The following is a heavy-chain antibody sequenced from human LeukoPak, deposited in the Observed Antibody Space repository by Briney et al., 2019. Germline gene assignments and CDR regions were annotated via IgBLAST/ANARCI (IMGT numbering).Heavy chain of an antibody. CDR1: GFTLSKYW. CDR3: ASTPTGITFDI. CDR2: INSDASDI. D-gene: IGHD3-10*01. J-gene: IGHJ3*02. V-gene: IGHV3-74*01. Sequence: GGSLRLSCAASGFTLSKYWMHWVRQVPGKGLVWISRINSDASDISYADFVKGRFTISRDNSKNTLDLQMNSLRAEDTAMYYCASTPTGITFDIWGQGTMVTVSS.